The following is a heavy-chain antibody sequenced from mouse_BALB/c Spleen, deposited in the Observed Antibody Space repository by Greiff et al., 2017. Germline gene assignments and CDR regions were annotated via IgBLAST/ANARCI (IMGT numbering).Heavy chain of an antibody. J-gene: IGHJ4*01. V-gene: IGHV2-6-2*01. D-gene: IGHD2-10*02. CDR3: ARQGYGNFYAMDY. Sequence: VHLVESGPDLVAPSQSLSITCTVSGFSLTSYGVHWVRQPPGKGLEWLVVIWSDGSTTYNSALKSRLSISKDNSKSQVFLKMNSLQTDDTAMYYCARQGYGNFYAMDYWGQGTSVTVSS. CDR1: GFSLTSYG. CDR2: IWSDGST.